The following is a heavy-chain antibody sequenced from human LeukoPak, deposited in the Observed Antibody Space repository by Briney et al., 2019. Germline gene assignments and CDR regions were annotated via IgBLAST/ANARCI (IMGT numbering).Heavy chain of an antibody. CDR2: TSYDGSNK. J-gene: IGHJ4*02. CDR1: GFTFSSYG. Sequence: PGGSLRLSCAASGFTFSSYGMHWVRQAPGKGLEWVAVTSYDGSNKYYADSVKGRFTISRDNSKNTLYLQMNSLRAEDTAVYYCAKDKRGYFDYWGQGTLVTVSS. D-gene: IGHD1-1*01. V-gene: IGHV3-30*18. CDR3: AKDKRGYFDY.